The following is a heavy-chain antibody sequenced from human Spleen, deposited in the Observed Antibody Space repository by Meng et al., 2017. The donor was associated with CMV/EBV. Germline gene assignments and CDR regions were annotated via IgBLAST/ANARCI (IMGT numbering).Heavy chain of an antibody. CDR1: GFTFSSYS. CDR2: ISSSSSYI. CDR3: AKERADYGDF. J-gene: IGHJ4*02. V-gene: IGHV3-21*01. Sequence: GESLKISCAASGFTFSSYSMNWVRQAPGKGLEWVSSISSSSSYIYYADSVKGRFTISRDNSKNTLYLQMDSLRPTDTAVYYCAKERADYGDFWGQGTLVTVSS.